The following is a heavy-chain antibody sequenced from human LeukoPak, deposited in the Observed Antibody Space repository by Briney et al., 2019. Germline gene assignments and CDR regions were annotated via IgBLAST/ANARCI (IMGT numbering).Heavy chain of an antibody. Sequence: PGGSLRLPCAASGFTFSSYAMSWVRQAPGKGLEWVSAISGSGGSTYYADSVKGRFTISRDNSKNTLYLQMDSLRAEDTAVYYCAKDRPWGATATVFDYWGQGTLVTVSS. CDR2: ISGSGGST. V-gene: IGHV3-23*01. CDR3: AKDRPWGATATVFDY. CDR1: GFTFSSYA. J-gene: IGHJ4*02. D-gene: IGHD1-26*01.